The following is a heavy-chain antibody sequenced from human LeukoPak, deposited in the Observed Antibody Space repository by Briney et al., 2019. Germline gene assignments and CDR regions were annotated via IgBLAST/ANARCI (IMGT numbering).Heavy chain of an antibody. CDR3: AKGRGYSSSWPRSDY. V-gene: IGHV3-30*02. CDR2: IRYDGSNK. J-gene: IGHJ4*02. D-gene: IGHD6-13*01. Sequence: TGGSLRLSCAASGFTFSSYGMHWVRQAPGKGLEWVAFIRYDGSNKYYADSVKGRFTISRDDSKNTLYLQMNSLRAEDTAVYYCAKGRGYSSSWPRSDYWGQGTLVTVSS. CDR1: GFTFSSYG.